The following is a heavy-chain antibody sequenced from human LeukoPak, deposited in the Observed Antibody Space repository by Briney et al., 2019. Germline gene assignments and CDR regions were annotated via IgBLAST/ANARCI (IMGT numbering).Heavy chain of an antibody. V-gene: IGHV1-2*02. Sequence: ASVKVSCRASGYXFTGYYMHWVRQAPGQGLEWMGWINPNSGGTNYAQKFQGRVTMTRDTSISTAYMELSRLRSDDTAVYYCARVSRSGSYRGPFDYWGQGTLVTVSP. CDR2: INPNSGGT. CDR3: ARVSRSGSYRGPFDY. J-gene: IGHJ4*02. CDR1: GYXFTGYY. D-gene: IGHD1-26*01.